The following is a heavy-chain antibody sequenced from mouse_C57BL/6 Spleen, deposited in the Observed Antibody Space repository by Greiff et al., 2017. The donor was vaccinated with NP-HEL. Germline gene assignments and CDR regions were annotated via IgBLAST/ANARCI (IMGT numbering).Heavy chain of an antibody. V-gene: IGHV1-80*01. Sequence: VQLQQSGAELVKPGASVKISCKASGYAFSSYWMNWVKQRPGKGLEWIGQIYPGDGDTNYNGKFKGKATLTADKSSSTAYMQLSSLTSEDSAVYFCAREAQAPYYYAMDYWGQGTSVTVSS. J-gene: IGHJ4*01. CDR3: AREAQAPYYYAMDY. CDR2: IYPGDGDT. D-gene: IGHD3-2*02. CDR1: GYAFSSYW.